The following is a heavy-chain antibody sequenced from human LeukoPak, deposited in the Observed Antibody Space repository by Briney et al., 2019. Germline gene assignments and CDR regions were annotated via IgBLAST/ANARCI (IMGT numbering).Heavy chain of an antibody. CDR1: GGSISSGSYY. V-gene: IGHV4-61*02. Sequence: SQTLSLTCTVSGGSISSGSYYWSWIRQPAGKGLEWIGRIYTSGSTNYNPSLKSRVTISVDTSKNQFSLKLSSVTAADTAVYYCARDLAYRSSLRGTFDIWGQGTKVTVSS. D-gene: IGHD6-19*01. CDR2: IYTSGST. J-gene: IGHJ3*02. CDR3: ARDLAYRSSLRGTFDI.